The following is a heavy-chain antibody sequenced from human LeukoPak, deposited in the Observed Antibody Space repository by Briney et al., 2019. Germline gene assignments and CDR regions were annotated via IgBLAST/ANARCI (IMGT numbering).Heavy chain of an antibody. Sequence: PGGSLRLSCATSGFTFSNYAVSWVRQAPGKGLEWVSFISGSGGTTYYADSVKGRFTISRDNSKNTLYLQMNSLRAEDTAVYYCAKDPYRASSGLVDYWGQGALVSATS. CDR3: AKDPYRASSGLVDY. D-gene: IGHD5-12*01. V-gene: IGHV3-23*01. CDR1: GFTFSNYA. CDR2: ISGSGGTT. J-gene: IGHJ4*02.